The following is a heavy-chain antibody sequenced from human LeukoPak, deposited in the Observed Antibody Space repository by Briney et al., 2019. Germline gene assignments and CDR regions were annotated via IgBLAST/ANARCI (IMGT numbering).Heavy chain of an antibody. CDR3: ASLGQARYSSFRFDY. J-gene: IGHJ4*02. CDR2: ISSSGSTI. CDR1: GFTFSSYE. Sequence: GGSLRLSCAASGFTFSSYEMNWVRQAPGKGLEWVSYISSSGSTIYYADSVKGRFTISIDKAKNSLYLQMNSLRAEDTAVYYCASLGQARYSSFRFDYWGQGTLVTVSS. V-gene: IGHV3-48*03. D-gene: IGHD6-19*01.